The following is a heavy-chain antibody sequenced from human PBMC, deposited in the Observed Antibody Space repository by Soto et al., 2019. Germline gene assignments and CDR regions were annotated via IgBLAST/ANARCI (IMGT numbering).Heavy chain of an antibody. J-gene: IGHJ4*02. CDR2: IYYSGST. D-gene: IGHD3-3*01. V-gene: IGHV4-39*07. CDR3: ARGPGDFWSGYPVRGEFDY. Sequence: SETLSLTCTVSGGSISSSIYYWGWIRQPPGKGQEWIGSIYYSGSTYYNPSLKSRVTISVDTSKNQFSLKLSSVTAADTAVYYCARGPGDFWSGYPVRGEFDYWGQGTLVTVSS. CDR1: GGSISSSIYY.